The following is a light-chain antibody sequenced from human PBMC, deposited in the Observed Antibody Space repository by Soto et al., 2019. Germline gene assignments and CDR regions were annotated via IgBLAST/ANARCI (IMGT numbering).Light chain of an antibody. Sequence: EIVLTQSPGTLSLSPGERATLSCRASQSVSSSYLAWYQQKPGQAPRLLIYAASSRATGIPDRFSGSGYGTDFTLTISRLEPEDVAVYYCQQYGSSPGVTFGPGTKVDIK. CDR2: AAS. CDR1: QSVSSSY. V-gene: IGKV3-20*01. CDR3: QQYGSSPGVT. J-gene: IGKJ3*01.